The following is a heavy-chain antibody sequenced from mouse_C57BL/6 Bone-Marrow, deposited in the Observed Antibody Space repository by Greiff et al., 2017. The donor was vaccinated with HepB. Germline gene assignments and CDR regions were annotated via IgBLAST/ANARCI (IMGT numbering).Heavy chain of an antibody. CDR3: ARHDTTVGAAPFDV. V-gene: IGHV5-12*01. CDR1: GFTFSDYY. D-gene: IGHD1-1*01. Sequence: EVKLVESGGGLVQPGGSLKLSCAASGFTFSDYYMYWVRQTPEKRLEWVAYISNRGGSTYYPDTVKGRFTISRDNAKNTLYLQMSRLKSEDTAMYYCARHDTTVGAAPFDVWGTGTTVTVSS. J-gene: IGHJ1*03. CDR2: ISNRGGST.